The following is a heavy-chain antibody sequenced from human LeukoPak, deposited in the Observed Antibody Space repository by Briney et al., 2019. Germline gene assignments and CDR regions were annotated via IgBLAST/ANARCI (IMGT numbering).Heavy chain of an antibody. V-gene: IGHV3-23*01. CDR2: ISGSGGST. CDR3: AKSRYEYSGSYLSY. CDR1: GFTFSSYA. D-gene: IGHD1-26*01. J-gene: IGHJ4*02. Sequence: GGSLRLSCAASGFTFSSYAMSWVRQAPGKGLEWVSAISGSGGSTYYADSVKGRFTISRGNSKNTLYLQMNSLRAEDTAVYYCAKSRYEYSGSYLSYWGQGTLVTVSS.